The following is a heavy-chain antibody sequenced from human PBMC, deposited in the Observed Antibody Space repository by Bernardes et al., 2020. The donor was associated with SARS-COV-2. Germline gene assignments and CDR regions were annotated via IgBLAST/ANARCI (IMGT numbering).Heavy chain of an antibody. V-gene: IGHV3-21*05. J-gene: IGHJ4*02. CDR2: IGSGSRDI. CDR3: VRQLAFCRPSGCSRIPNVFDS. Sequence: GGSLRLSCEASGFTFSSYGMYWVRQAPGKGLEWISYIGSGSRDISYADSVKGRFTISRDNARNSLFLQMNSLTVGDTAFYYCVRQLAFCRPSGCSRIPNVFDSWGRGILVTVSS. CDR1: GFTFSSYG. D-gene: IGHD3-3*02.